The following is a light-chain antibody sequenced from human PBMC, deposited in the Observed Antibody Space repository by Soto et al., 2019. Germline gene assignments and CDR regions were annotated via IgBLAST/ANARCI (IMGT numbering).Light chain of an antibody. CDR2: AAS. V-gene: IGKV1-6*01. CDR1: QGIRND. Sequence: AIQMTQSPSSLSASVGDRVTITCRASQGIRNDLAWYQQKPGKALKFLIYAASNLQSGVPSRFSGSGSGTDFTLTISSLQPEDFATYYCLQDYNYPYTFGQGTKLEIK. CDR3: LQDYNYPYT. J-gene: IGKJ2*01.